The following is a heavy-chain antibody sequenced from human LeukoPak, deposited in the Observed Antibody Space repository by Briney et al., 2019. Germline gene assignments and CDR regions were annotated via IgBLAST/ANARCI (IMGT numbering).Heavy chain of an antibody. CDR1: GFTFSSYA. J-gene: IGHJ6*02. D-gene: IGHD5-18*01. Sequence: GGSLRLSCAASGFTFSSYAMSWVRQAPGKGLEWVSAISGSGGSTYYADSVKGRFTISRDNSKNTLYLQMNSLRAEDTAVYYCAKSSLQLWPNYYYYYGMDVWGQGTTVTVSS. V-gene: IGHV3-23*01. CDR3: AKSSLQLWPNYYYYYGMDV. CDR2: ISGSGGST.